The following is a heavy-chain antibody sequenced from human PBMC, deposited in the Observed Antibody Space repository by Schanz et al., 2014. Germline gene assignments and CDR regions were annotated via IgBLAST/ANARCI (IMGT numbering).Heavy chain of an antibody. CDR3: AREVERSRIRNFDS. CDR1: AYSLTGYY. J-gene: IGHJ4*02. Sequence: QVQLVQSGAEVKKPGASVKVSCKASAYSLTGYYLHWVRQAPGQGLEWMGWIDPNSGGTNYAQKFQGRVTMTWDTSVDTAYMELTSLTYDDTAVYYCAREVERSRIRNFDSWGQGTLVTVSS. CDR2: IDPNSGGT. V-gene: IGHV1-2*02. D-gene: IGHD3-3*01.